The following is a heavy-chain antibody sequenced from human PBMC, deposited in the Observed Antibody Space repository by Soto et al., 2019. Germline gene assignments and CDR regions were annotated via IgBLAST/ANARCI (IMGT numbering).Heavy chain of an antibody. CDR3: AGFYYDSSGYLPSPYYYYYGMDV. CDR2: IKQDGSEK. J-gene: IGHJ6*02. D-gene: IGHD3-22*01. Sequence: GGFLRLSCAASGFTFSSYWMSWVRQAPGKGLEWVANIKQDGSEKYYVDSVKGRFTISRDNAKNSLYLQMNSLRAEDTAVYYCAGFYYDSSGYLPSPYYYYYGMDVWGQGTTVTVS. V-gene: IGHV3-7*04. CDR1: GFTFSSYW.